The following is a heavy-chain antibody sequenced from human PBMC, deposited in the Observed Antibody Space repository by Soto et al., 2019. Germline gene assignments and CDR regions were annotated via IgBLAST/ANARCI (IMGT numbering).Heavy chain of an antibody. CDR1: EGTSTAIP. V-gene: IGHV1-69*01. CDR3: AGDYSNYYFDY. Sequence: QVQLVQSGAEVKKPGSSVKVSCKASEGTSTAIPIAWFGKAPEKGLEWMGGIIPIFGTANYAQKFQGRVTITADESTSTAYMELSSLRSEDTAVYYCAGDYSNYYFDYWGQGTLVTVSS. J-gene: IGHJ4*02. D-gene: IGHD4-4*01. CDR2: IIPIFGTA.